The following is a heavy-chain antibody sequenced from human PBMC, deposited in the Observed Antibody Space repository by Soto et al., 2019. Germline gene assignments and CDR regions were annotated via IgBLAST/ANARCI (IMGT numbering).Heavy chain of an antibody. V-gene: IGHV4-34*01. J-gene: IGHJ5*02. Sequence: PSETLSLTCAVYGGSFSGYYWSWIRQPPGKGLEWIGEINHSGSTNYNPSLKSRVTISVDTSKNQFSLKLSSVTAADTAVYYCARGYCTNGVCPNYGSGSYYSRKYNWFDHWGQGTLVTVSS. D-gene: IGHD3-10*01. CDR2: INHSGST. CDR1: GGSFSGYY. CDR3: ARGYCTNGVCPNYGSGSYYSRKYNWFDH.